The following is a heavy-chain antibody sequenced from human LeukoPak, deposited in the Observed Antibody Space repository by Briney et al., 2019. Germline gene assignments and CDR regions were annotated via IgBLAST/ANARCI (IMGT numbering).Heavy chain of an antibody. CDR1: GFTFNSYW. V-gene: IGHV3-7*05. CDR3: ARWSYVSGTWFLDS. CDR2: INEDGSTI. J-gene: IGHJ4*02. Sequence: GGSLRLSCEASGFTFNSYWMSWVRQAPGKGLEWVADINEDGSTIYYVNSVKGRFTISRDNAKNSLSLQLNTLRAEDRAVYYCARWSYVSGTWFLDSWGQGALVTVSS. D-gene: IGHD3-10*01.